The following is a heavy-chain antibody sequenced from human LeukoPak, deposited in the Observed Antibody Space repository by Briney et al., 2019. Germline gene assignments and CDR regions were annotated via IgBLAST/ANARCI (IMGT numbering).Heavy chain of an antibody. CDR2: IIPILGIA. Sequence: SVTVSCKASGDTFSSYAITWVRQAPGQGLEWMGRIIPILGIANYAQKFQGRVTITADKSTSTAYMELSSLRSEDAAVYYCARESTGDAYFDYWGQGTLVTVSS. CDR1: GDTFSSYA. J-gene: IGHJ4*02. CDR3: ARESTGDAYFDY. V-gene: IGHV1-69*04. D-gene: IGHD2-21*02.